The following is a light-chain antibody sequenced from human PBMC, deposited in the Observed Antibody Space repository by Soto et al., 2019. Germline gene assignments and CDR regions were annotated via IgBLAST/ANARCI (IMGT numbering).Light chain of an antibody. CDR1: SSDVGAYNY. J-gene: IGLJ1*01. CDR2: DVT. V-gene: IGLV2-14*03. Sequence: QSLLTQPASVSGSPGQSITISCTGSSSDVGAYNYVSWYQHHPDKAPKLVIYDVTNRPSGVSNRFSGSKSGNTASLTISGLQAEDEADYYCNSYTSSTTPYVFGTGTKVTVL. CDR3: NSYTSSTTPYV.